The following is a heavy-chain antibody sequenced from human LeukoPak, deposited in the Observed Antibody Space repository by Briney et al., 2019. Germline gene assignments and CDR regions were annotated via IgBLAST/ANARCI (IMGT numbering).Heavy chain of an antibody. J-gene: IGHJ4*02. V-gene: IGHV3-74*01. CDR1: GFTFSSYW. CDR3: VRATSQAFDY. CDR2: INIDGGST. Sequence: PGGSLRLSCAASGFTFSSYWIHWVRQAPGKGLVWVSRINIDGGSTSHADSVKGRFTISRDNAKNTLSLQMNSLTVEDTAVYYCVRATSQAFDYWGQGTLVTVSS.